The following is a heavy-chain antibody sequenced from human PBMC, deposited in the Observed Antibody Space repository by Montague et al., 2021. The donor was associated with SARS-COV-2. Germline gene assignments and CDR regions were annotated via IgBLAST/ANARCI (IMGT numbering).Heavy chain of an antibody. CDR1: GGPISGSSDY. Sequence: SETLSLTSTVTGGPISGSSDYWGWIRQSPGKGLEWIASVDYSGNTYYXPSLKSRLTISVGTSKNQFSLKLNSVTAADTALYYCARREYSYGWGDWGQGTLVTVSS. J-gene: IGHJ4*02. CDR2: VDYSGNT. CDR3: ARREYSYGWGD. D-gene: IGHD5-18*01. V-gene: IGHV4-39*01.